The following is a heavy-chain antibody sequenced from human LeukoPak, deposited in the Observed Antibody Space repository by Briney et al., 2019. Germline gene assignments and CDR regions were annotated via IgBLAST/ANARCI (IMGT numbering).Heavy chain of an antibody. CDR1: GYTFTGYY. V-gene: IGHV1-2*02. CDR3: ARGFRYSRSGSYYNVYYYYYMDV. J-gene: IGHJ6*03. Sequence: ASVKVSCKASGYTFTGYYMHWVRQAPGQGLEWMGWINPNSGGTNYAQKFQGGVTMTRNTSISTAYMELSSLRSEDTAVYYCARGFRYSRSGSYYNVYYYYYMDVWGKGTTVTISS. CDR2: INPNSGGT. D-gene: IGHD3-10*01.